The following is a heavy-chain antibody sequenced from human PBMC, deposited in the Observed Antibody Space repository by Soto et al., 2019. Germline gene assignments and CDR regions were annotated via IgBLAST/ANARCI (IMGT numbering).Heavy chain of an antibody. CDR2: IIPIFGTA. J-gene: IGHJ5*02. CDR3: ARSEVYSSGWYNWFDP. V-gene: IGHV1-69*13. CDR1: GGTFSSYA. Sequence: ASVKVSCKASGGTFSSYAISWVRQAPGQGLEWMGGIIPIFGTANYAQKFQGRVTITADESTSTAYMELSSLRSEDTAVYYCARSEVYSSGWYNWFDPWGQGTLVTVSS. D-gene: IGHD6-19*01.